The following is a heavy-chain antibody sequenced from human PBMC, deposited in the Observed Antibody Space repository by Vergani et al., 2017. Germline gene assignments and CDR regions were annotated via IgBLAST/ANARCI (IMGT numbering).Heavy chain of an antibody. CDR2: IKQGGSEK. CDR3: AGSVVAACAHWFDP. D-gene: IGHD2-15*01. V-gene: IGHV3-7*01. CDR1: GFTFSSNW. J-gene: IGHJ5*02. Sequence: EVQLVESGGGLVQPGGSLRLSCASSGFTFSSNWMSWVRQAPGKGLEWVANIKQGGSEKYYVDSVKGRFSISRDNAKNSLYLQMNSLRAEATAVYYCAGSVVAACAHWFDPWGQGTLVTVSS.